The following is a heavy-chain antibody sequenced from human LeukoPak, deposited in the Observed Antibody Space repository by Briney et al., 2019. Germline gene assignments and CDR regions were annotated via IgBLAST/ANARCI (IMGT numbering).Heavy chain of an antibody. D-gene: IGHD3-10*01. CDR1: GYTFTGYY. V-gene: IGHV1-2*04. CDR2: INPNSGGT. J-gene: IGHJ4*02. Sequence: GASVKVSCKASGYTFTGYYMHWVRQAPGQGLEWMGWINPNSGGTNYAQKFQGWVTMTRDTSISTAYMELSRLRSDDTAVYYCARVAHGSGSYLFDYWGQGTLVTVSS. CDR3: ARVAHGSGSYLFDY.